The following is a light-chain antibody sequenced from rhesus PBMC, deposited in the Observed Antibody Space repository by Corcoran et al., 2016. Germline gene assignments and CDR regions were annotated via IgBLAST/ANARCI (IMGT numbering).Light chain of an antibody. Sequence: DIQLTQSPSSLSASVGDRVTITCRASQGISSYLAWYQQKSGNAPKLLIYDASNLQSGVPLRFRGSGSGTEFTLTSSSLQPEDFATYYCQQRNSYPYSFGQGTKVEIK. CDR1: QGISSY. J-gene: IGKJ2*01. CDR2: DAS. V-gene: IGKV1-38*01. CDR3: QQRNSYPYS.